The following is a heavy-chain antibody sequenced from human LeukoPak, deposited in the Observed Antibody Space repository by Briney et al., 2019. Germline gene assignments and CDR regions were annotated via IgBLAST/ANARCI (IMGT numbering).Heavy chain of an antibody. V-gene: IGHV4-4*07. CDR2: IYASGGT. Sequence: SETLSLTCTVFRGSINNYYWTWIRQPAGQGLEWLWHIYASGGTTYNPSLNSRVTMSVDTSKNQFSLRLTSMTAADTAVYYCARVQFYSNTLSRNGFFYYYYMDVWGEGTTVTVSS. CDR3: ARVQFYSNTLSRNGFFYYYYMDV. J-gene: IGHJ6*03. CDR1: RGSINNYY. D-gene: IGHD4-11*01.